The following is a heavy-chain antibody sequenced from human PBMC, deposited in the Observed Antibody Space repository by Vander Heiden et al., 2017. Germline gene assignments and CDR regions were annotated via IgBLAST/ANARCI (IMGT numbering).Heavy chain of an antibody. CDR1: GFTFSSYG. D-gene: IGHD3-10*01. CDR3: AKSGGGYYGSGSYGNFDY. CDR2: ISYDGSNK. V-gene: IGHV3-30*18. J-gene: IGHJ4*02. Sequence: QVQLVESGGGVVQPGRSLRLPCAASGFTFSSYGMHWVRQAPGKGLEWVAVISYDGSNKYYADSVKGRFTISRDNSKNTLYLQMNSLRAEDTAVYYCAKSGGGYYGSGSYGNFDYWGQGTLVTVSS.